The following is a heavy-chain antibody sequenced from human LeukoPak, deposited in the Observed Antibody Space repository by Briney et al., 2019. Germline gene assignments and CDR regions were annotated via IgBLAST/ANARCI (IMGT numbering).Heavy chain of an antibody. CDR2: ISSSGSTI. CDR1: GFTFSDYY. J-gene: IGHJ4*02. Sequence: GGSLRLSCAASGFTFSDYYMSWIRQAPGKGLEWVSYISSSGSTIYYADSVKGRFTISRDNAKNPLYLQMNSLRAEDTAVYYCARDLAYCGGDCYSGYFDYWGQGTLVTVSS. CDR3: ARDLAYCGGDCYSGYFDY. D-gene: IGHD2-21*02. V-gene: IGHV3-11*01.